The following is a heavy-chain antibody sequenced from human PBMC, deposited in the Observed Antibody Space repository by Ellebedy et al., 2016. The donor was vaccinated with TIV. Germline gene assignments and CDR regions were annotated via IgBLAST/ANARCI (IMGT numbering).Heavy chain of an antibody. J-gene: IGHJ4*02. V-gene: IGHV3-33*01. CDR3: ARDRADRTSWREFDY. CDR1: GFAITSYG. D-gene: IGHD2-2*01. CDR2: TWPNGNNK. Sequence: PGGSLRLSCAASGFAITSYGMHWVRQAPGKGLEWVAVTWPNGNNKYYADSVKGRFTISRDISNNTLFLQMDSLRVGDTAVYYCARDRADRTSWREFDYWGQGTQVSVSS.